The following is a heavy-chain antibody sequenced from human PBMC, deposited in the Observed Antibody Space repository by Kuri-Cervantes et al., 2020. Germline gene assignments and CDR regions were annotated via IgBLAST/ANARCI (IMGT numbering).Heavy chain of an antibody. D-gene: IGHD1-26*01. V-gene: IGHV3-74*01. CDR1: GFTFSSYW. CDR2: INSDGSST. CDR3: ATTRVGVTRVYFDY. J-gene: IGHJ4*02. Sequence: GESLQISCAASGFTFSSYWMNWVRQAPGKGLVWVSRINSDGSSTSYADSVKGRFTISRDNAKNTLYLQMNSLRAEDTAVYYCATTRVGVTRVYFDYWGQGTLVTVSS.